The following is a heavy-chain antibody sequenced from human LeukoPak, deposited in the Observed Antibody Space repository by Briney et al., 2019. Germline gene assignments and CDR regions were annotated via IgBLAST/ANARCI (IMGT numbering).Heavy chain of an antibody. J-gene: IGHJ4*02. CDR3: ARTPYSNYVLDY. D-gene: IGHD4-11*01. Sequence: SQTLSLTCTVSGGSISSGGYYWSWIRQPPGKGLEWIGYIYHSGSTYYNPSLKSRVTISVDRSKSQFSLKLSSVTAADTAVYYCARTPYSNYVLDYWGQGTLVTVSS. CDR2: IYHSGST. CDR1: GGSISSGGYY. V-gene: IGHV4-30-2*01.